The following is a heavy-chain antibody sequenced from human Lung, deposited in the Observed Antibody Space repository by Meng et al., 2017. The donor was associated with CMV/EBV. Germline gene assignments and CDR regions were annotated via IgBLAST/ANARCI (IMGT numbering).Heavy chain of an antibody. CDR3: ARYNNWGPHY. J-gene: IGHJ4*02. D-gene: IGHD7-27*01. V-gene: IGHV1-2*02. Sequence: SVKVSCKASGYTFTAHYFHWVRQAPGQGLEWMGWIHTHRGDTNYAQQFQGRVTLTRDTSINTGYMELTRLTSDDPAVYYCARYNNWGPHYWGQGTLVTVSS. CDR2: IHTHRGDT. CDR1: GYTFTAHY.